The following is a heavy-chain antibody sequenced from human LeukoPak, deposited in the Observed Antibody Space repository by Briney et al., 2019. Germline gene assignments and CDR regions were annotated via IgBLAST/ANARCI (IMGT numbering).Heavy chain of an antibody. CDR2: ISAYNGNT. J-gene: IGHJ6*02. Sequence: ASVKVSCKASGYTLTSYGISWVRQAPGQGLEWMGWISAYNGNTNYAQKLQGRVTMTTDTSTSTAYMELRSLRSDDTAVYYCARKREKAGGYDILTGYLPQYYYYGMDVWGQGTTVTVSS. CDR3: ARKREKAGGYDILTGYLPQYYYYGMDV. CDR1: GYTLTSYG. V-gene: IGHV1-18*01. D-gene: IGHD3-9*01.